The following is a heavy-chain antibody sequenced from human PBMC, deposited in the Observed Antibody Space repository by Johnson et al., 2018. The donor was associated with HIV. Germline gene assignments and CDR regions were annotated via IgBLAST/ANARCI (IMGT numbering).Heavy chain of an antibody. CDR1: GFTFSNYA. J-gene: IGHJ3*02. CDR3: AREMKSGNDAFDI. CDR2: ISYDGSNK. D-gene: IGHD3-10*01. Sequence: QVQLVESGGGVVQPGRSLRLSCAAYGFTFSNYAIHWVRQAPGKGLEWVAVISYDGSNKYYADSVKGRFTISRDNSKNTLYLQMNSLRAEDTAVYYCAREMKSGNDAFDIWGQGTMVTVSS. V-gene: IGHV3-30*04.